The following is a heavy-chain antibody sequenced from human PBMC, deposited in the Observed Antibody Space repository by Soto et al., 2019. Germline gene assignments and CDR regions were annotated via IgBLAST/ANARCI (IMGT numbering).Heavy chain of an antibody. CDR1: GYTFTIYG. V-gene: IGHV1-18*01. CDR2: ISPDNGNT. Sequence: QVQLVQSGGEVKKPGASVKVSCKASGYTFTIYGINWVRQAPGQGLEWMGWISPDNGNTNYAQKLQGRVTMTTDTSTSTAYMGLTSLRSDATAVYYCARALGYSGYAGMDVWGQGTTVTVSS. D-gene: IGHD5-12*01. CDR3: ARALGYSGYAGMDV. J-gene: IGHJ6*02.